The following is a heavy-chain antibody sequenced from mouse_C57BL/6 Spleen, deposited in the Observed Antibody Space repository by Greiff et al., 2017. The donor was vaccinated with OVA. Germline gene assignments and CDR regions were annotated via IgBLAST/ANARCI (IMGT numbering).Heavy chain of an antibody. V-gene: IGHV1-55*01. CDR3: ARSYDYADYYAMDY. CDR1: GYTFTSYW. CDR2: IYPGSGST. Sequence: QVQLQQPGAELVKPGASVKMSCKASGYTFTSYWITWVKQRPGQGLEWIGDIYPGSGSTNYNEKFKSKATLTVDTSSSTAYMQLSSLTSEDSAVYYCARSYDYADYYAMDYWGQGTSVTVSS. D-gene: IGHD2-4*01. J-gene: IGHJ4*01.